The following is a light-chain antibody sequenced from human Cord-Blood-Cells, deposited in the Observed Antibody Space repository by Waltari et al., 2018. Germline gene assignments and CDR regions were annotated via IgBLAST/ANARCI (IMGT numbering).Light chain of an antibody. CDR3: QQYNNWPPGT. J-gene: IGKJ1*01. CDR1: QSVSSN. CDR2: GAS. Sequence: EIVMTQSQATMSVSPRERATLSCRASQSVSSNLAWYQQKPGQAPRLLIYGASTRATCIPARFSGSGSGTEFTLTISSLQSEDFAVYYCQQYNNWPPGTFGQGTKVEIK. V-gene: IGKV3-15*01.